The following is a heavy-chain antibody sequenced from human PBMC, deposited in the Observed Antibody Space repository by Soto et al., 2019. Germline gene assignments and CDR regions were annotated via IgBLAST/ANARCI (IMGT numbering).Heavy chain of an antibody. Sequence: LRLSCVASGFTFRTYTMNWVRQAPGKGLEWVSGIRGFSPYTFYAESVKGRFTISRDNAKNSLYLQMNSLGVEDTAVYYCARDRGYDAHDYYYNAMDVWGQGTTVTVS. J-gene: IGHJ6*02. CDR3: ARDRGYDAHDYYYNAMDV. CDR1: GFTFRTYT. D-gene: IGHD2-15*01. CDR2: IRGFSPYT. V-gene: IGHV3-21*01.